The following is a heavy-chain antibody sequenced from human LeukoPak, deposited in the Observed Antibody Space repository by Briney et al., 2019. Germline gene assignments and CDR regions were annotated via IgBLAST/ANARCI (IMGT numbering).Heavy chain of an antibody. CDR1: GFTVSSNY. CDR2: IYSGGST. J-gene: IGHJ6*02. D-gene: IGHD3-16*01. V-gene: IGHV3-53*01. CDR3: ARGIYYYGMDV. Sequence: GGSLRLSCAASGFTVSSNYMSWVRQAPGKGLEWVSVIYSGGSTYYADSVKGRFTISRDNAKNTLYLQMNSLRAEDTAVYYCARGIYYYGMDVWGQGTTVTVSS.